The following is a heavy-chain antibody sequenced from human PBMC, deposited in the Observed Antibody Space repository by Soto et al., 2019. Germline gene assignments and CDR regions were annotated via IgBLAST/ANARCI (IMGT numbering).Heavy chain of an antibody. V-gene: IGHV4-34*01. CDR1: GGSFSGYY. CDR3: ARGSEATAGTWYFDY. Sequence: SETLSLTCAVYGGSFSGYYWSWIRQPPGKGLEWIGSIYYSGSTYYNPSLKSRVTIPVDTSKNQFSLKLSTVTAADTAVYYCARGSEATAGTWYFDYWGQGMLVTVSS. J-gene: IGHJ4*02. D-gene: IGHD6-13*01. CDR2: IYYSGST.